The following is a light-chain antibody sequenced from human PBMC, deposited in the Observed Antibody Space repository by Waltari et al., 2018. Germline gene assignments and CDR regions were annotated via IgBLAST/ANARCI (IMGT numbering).Light chain of an antibody. CDR1: QRVSSN. J-gene: IGKJ5*01. CDR2: DAS. CDR3: QQYNRWPPIT. V-gene: IGKV3-15*01. Sequence: VVLTQSPATLSVSQGESAIISCRASQRVSSNLAWYQQKPGQAPRLLIYDASTRASSIPARFRGSGSGTEFTLTSNSLQSEDSATYYCQQYNRWPPITFGQGTRLDIK.